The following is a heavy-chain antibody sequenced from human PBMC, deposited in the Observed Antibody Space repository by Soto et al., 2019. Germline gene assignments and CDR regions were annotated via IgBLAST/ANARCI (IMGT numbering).Heavy chain of an antibody. D-gene: IGHD6-19*01. CDR3: ARGRVEDSSGWATYFDY. CDR1: GFTFSGYS. Sequence: EVQLVESGGGLVQPGGSLRLSCAASGFTFSGYSMFWVRQAPGKGLEYVSAINTNGVNTFYAKSVKGRCTISRDNSKNTMYLQMGSLRAEDMAVYYCARGRVEDSSGWATYFDYWGQGTLFTVSS. J-gene: IGHJ4*02. V-gene: IGHV3-64*01. CDR2: INTNGVNT.